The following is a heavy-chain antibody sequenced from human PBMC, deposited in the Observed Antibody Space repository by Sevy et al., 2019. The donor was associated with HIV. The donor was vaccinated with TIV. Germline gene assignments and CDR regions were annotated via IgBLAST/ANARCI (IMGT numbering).Heavy chain of an antibody. D-gene: IGHD3-10*01. CDR2: ICFGGGTI. Sequence: GGSLRLSCTASGFTFSVYTMTWVRQAPGKGLEWVSTICFGGGTIHYADSVMGRFTISRDNSKNTLDLQMNSLRVDDTAVYYCVREGSTQPHDYWGQGTLVTVSS. J-gene: IGHJ4*02. V-gene: IGHV3-23*01. CDR3: VREGSTQPHDY. CDR1: GFTFSVYT.